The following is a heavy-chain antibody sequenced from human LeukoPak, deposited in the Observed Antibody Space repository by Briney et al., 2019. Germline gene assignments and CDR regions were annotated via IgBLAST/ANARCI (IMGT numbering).Heavy chain of an antibody. D-gene: IGHD3-10*01. V-gene: IGHV1-2*02. CDR1: GYTFTGYY. Sequence: ASVKVSCKASGYTFTGYYMHWVRQAPGQGLEWMGWINPNSGGTNYAQKFQGRVAMTRDTSISTAYMELSRLRSDDTAVYYCARVVRGVYYFDYWGQGTLVTVSS. CDR2: INPNSGGT. CDR3: ARVVRGVYYFDY. J-gene: IGHJ4*02.